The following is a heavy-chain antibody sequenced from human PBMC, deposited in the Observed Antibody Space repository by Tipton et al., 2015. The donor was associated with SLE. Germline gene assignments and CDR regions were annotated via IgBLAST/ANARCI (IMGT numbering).Heavy chain of an antibody. Sequence: TLSLTCAVSGYSISSGNYWGWIRQPPGKGLEWIGSIHQSESTYYNPSLKSRVTISADTSKNQFSLKLSSVTAADTAVYYCASSTSGDSSPNAFDIWGQGTMVTVSS. CDR2: IHQSEST. J-gene: IGHJ3*02. CDR1: GYSISSGNY. D-gene: IGHD6-19*01. CDR3: ASSTSGDSSPNAFDI. V-gene: IGHV4-38-2*01.